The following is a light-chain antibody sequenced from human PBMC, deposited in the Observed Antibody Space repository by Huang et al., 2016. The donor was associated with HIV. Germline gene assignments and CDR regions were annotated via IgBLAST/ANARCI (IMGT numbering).Light chain of an antibody. CDR3: QQYYGSPPT. Sequence: DIVMTQSPDSLAVSLGERATINCKSSQRILYNSEKKNYLVWYQQKPGQPPKLIIYWASTRESGVPDRFSGSGSGTDFTLTSSSLQAGDVAVYYCQQYYGSPPTFGQGTKVEIK. J-gene: IGKJ1*01. CDR1: QRILYNSEKKNY. V-gene: IGKV4-1*01. CDR2: WAS.